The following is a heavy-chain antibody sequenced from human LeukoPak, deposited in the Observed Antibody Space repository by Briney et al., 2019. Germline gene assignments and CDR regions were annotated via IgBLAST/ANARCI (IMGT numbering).Heavy chain of an antibody. CDR3: ARGTSSSPHYYYGMDV. CDR2: ISGSGGST. D-gene: IGHD6-13*01. V-gene: IGHV3-23*01. J-gene: IGHJ6*02. CDR1: GFTFSSYA. Sequence: GGSLRLSCAASGFTFSSYAVSWVRQAPGKGLEWVSAISGSGGSTYYADSVKGRFTISRDNSKNTLYLQMNSLRAEDTAVYYCARGTSSSPHYYYGMDVWGQGTTVTVSS.